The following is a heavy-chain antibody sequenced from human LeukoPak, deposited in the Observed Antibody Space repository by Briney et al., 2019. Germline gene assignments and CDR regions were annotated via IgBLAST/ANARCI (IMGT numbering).Heavy chain of an antibody. Sequence: ASVKISCKGSGYSFTSYWIGWVRQMPGKGLEWMGIIYPGDSDTRYSPSFQGQVTISADKSISTAYLQWSSLKASDTAMYYCARHGVDRLPQIDYWGQGTLVTVSS. J-gene: IGHJ4*02. CDR2: IYPGDSDT. CDR3: ARHGVDRLPQIDY. D-gene: IGHD4-11*01. V-gene: IGHV5-51*01. CDR1: GYSFTSYW.